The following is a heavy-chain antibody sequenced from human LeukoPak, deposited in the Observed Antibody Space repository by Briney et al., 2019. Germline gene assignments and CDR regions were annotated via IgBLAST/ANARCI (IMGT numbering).Heavy chain of an antibody. CDR3: VRSPRDYCSGGSCYPFDY. CDR2: INHSGST. Sequence: SETLSLTCAVYGGSFSGYYWSWIRQPPGKGLEWIGEINHSGSTNYNPSLKSRVTISVDTSKNQFSLKLSSVTAADTAVYYCVRSPRDYCSGGSCYPFDYWGQGTLVTVSS. J-gene: IGHJ4*02. CDR1: GGSFSGYY. D-gene: IGHD2-15*01. V-gene: IGHV4-34*01.